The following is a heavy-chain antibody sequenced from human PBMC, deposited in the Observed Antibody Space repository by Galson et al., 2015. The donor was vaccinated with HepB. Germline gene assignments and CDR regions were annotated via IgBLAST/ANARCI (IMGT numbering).Heavy chain of an antibody. V-gene: IGHV1-2*02. CDR3: ARGLSVESGPSGWYGGWIDP. Sequence: SVKVSCKASGYTVTGYYIHWVRQAPGQGLGWMGWINPNSGGTNYAQKFQGRVTVTRDTSISTAYMELSRLRSDDTAVYYCARGLSVESGPSGWYGGWIDPWGQGTLVTVSS. CDR1: GYTVTGYY. CDR2: INPNSGGT. D-gene: IGHD6-19*01. J-gene: IGHJ5*02.